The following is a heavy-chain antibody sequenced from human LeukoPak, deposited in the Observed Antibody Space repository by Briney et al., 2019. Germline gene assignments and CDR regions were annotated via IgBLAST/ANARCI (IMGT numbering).Heavy chain of an antibody. CDR2: IYYSGNT. J-gene: IGHJ6*03. CDR3: ARVRSKDVWRSYGSYYYYYYMDV. Sequence: SETLSLTCTVSGGSISSYYWSWIRQPPGKGLEWIGYIYYSGNTNYNPSLKSRVTISVDTSKNQFSLKLSSVTAADTAVYYCARVRSKDVWRSYGSYYYYYYMDVWGKGTTVTISS. CDR1: GGSISSYY. V-gene: IGHV4-59*01. D-gene: IGHD3-16*01.